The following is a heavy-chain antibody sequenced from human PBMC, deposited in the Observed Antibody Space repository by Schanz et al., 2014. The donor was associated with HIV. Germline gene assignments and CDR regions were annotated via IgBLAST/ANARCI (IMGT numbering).Heavy chain of an antibody. CDR1: GFTFSNYA. V-gene: IGHV3-33*08. CDR3: ARDPLYYYDSSGPADY. CDR2: IWYDGTNK. D-gene: IGHD3-22*01. J-gene: IGHJ4*02. Sequence: VQLIESGGGLVKPGGSLRLSCAVSGFTFSNYAMHWVRQAPGKGLEWVAVIWYDGTNKYYADSVKGRFTISRDNSKKTLYLQMNSLRAEDTAVYYCARDPLYYYDSSGPADYWGQGTLVTVSS.